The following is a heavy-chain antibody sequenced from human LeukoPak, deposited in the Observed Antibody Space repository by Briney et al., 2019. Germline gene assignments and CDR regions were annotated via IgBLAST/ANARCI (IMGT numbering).Heavy chain of an antibody. V-gene: IGHV3-23*01. CDR1: GFTFSSYA. Sequence: PGGSLRLSCAASGFTFSSYAMNWVRHAPGKGLEWVSGISGSGGSTYYADSVKGRFTISRDNSKNTLYLQMNSLRAEDTALYYCAKGYGSGMDVWGQGTRVTVFS. CDR2: ISGSGGST. D-gene: IGHD3-10*01. CDR3: AKGYGSGMDV. J-gene: IGHJ6*02.